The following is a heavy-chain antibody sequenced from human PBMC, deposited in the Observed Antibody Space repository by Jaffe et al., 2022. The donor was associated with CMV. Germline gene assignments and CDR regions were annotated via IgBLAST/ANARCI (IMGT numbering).Heavy chain of an antibody. J-gene: IGHJ4*02. Sequence: EVQLVESGGGLVKPGGSLRLSCAASGFTFSNAWMSWVRQAPGKGLEWVGRIKSKTDGGTTDYAAPVKGRFTISRDDSKNTLYLQMNSLKTEDTAVYYCTTHETGTTENFDYWGQGTLVTVSS. CDR1: GFTFSNAW. CDR2: IKSKTDGGTT. CDR3: TTHETGTTENFDY. D-gene: IGHD1-7*01. V-gene: IGHV3-15*01.